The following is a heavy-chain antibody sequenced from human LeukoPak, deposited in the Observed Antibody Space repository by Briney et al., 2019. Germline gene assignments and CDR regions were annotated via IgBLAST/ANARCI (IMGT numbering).Heavy chain of an antibody. J-gene: IGHJ4*02. CDR2: IRYDGSDK. Sequence: PGGSLRLSCLASGFTFSSYGMHWVRQAPGKGLVRVAFIRYDGSDKYYAESVKGRFTISRDNSKNTLYLQMNSLRTEDTAVYYCAKANRGSYYGLGDYFDYWGQGTLVTVSS. CDR1: GFTFSSYG. CDR3: AKANRGSYYGLGDYFDY. D-gene: IGHD1-26*01. V-gene: IGHV3-30*02.